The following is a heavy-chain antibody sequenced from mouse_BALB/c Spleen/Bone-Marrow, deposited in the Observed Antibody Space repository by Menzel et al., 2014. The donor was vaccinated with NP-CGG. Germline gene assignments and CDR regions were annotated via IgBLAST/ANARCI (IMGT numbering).Heavy chain of an antibody. CDR1: GYAFTNYW. V-gene: IGHV1-54*03. J-gene: IGHJ4*01. CDR3: SREITRYAVDY. Sequence: LVESGAELVRPGTSVKASCKASGYAFTNYWIEWVKQRPGQGLEWIGVINPGSGGVNYNEKFKGKATRTADKSSSTAYIQLSSLTSDDSAVYVCSREITRYAVDYWGQGTSVTVSS. CDR2: INPGSGGV. D-gene: IGHD2-4*01.